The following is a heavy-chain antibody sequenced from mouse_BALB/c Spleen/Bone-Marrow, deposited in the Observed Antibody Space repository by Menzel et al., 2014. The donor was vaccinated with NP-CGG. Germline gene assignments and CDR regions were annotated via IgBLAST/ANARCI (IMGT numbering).Heavy chain of an antibody. CDR1: GYSITSGFA. D-gene: IGHD1-3*01. Sequence: VQLQQSGPGLVKPSQSLSLTCTVTGYSITSGFAWNWIRQFPGNNLEWMGYISSSGRTSYHPSLKGRISITQDTSKNQFFLQLNSVTTEDTATYYCARSGNFFDYWGQGTTLTVSS. V-gene: IGHV3-2*02. CDR3: ARSGNFFDY. CDR2: ISSSGRT. J-gene: IGHJ2*01.